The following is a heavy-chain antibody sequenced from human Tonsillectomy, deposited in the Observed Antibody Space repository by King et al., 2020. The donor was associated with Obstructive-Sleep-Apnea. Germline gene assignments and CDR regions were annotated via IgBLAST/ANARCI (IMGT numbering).Heavy chain of an antibody. CDR3: AGSPSNKQQAQYTWFDP. Sequence: VQLVESGGGLVQPGGSLRLSCAASGFTFSTYWMSWVRQAPGKGLEWVANIKQDGGEKYYVDSVKGRFTISRDNAKNSLYLQMDSLRAEDTAIYYCAGSPSNKQQAQYTWFDPWGQGTLVTVSS. CDR2: IKQDGGEK. CDR1: GFTFSTYW. D-gene: IGHD6-13*01. J-gene: IGHJ5*02. V-gene: IGHV3-7*01.